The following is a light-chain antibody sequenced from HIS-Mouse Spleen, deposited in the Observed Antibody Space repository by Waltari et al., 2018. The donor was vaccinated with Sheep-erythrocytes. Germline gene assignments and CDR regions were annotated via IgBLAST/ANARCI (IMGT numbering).Light chain of an antibody. CDR3: CSYAGSSTPWV. V-gene: IGLV2-23*01. Sequence: QSALTQPASVSGSPGQSIPISCTGTSSDVGSYHLVSWYQQHPGKPPKLMIYDGSKRPSGVSNRFSGSKSGNTASLTISRLQAEDEADYYCCSYAGSSTPWVFGGGTKLTVL. CDR2: DGS. J-gene: IGLJ3*02. CDR1: SSDVGSYHL.